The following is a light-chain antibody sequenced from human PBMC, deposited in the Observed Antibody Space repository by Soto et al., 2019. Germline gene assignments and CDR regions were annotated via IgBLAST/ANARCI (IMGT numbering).Light chain of an antibody. CDR2: DAS. CDR1: QSIGNW. Sequence: DIQMTQSPSPLSASVGDRVTITCRASQSIGNWLAWYQQKPGKAPKLLIYDASSLQSGVPSRFSGSGSGTEFTLHISSLQPDDFATYYGQLYNSYSCTFGQGTKLEI. CDR3: QLYNSYSCT. J-gene: IGKJ2*02. V-gene: IGKV1-5*01.